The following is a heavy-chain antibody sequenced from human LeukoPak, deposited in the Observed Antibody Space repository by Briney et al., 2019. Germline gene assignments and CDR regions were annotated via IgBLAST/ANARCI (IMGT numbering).Heavy chain of an antibody. D-gene: IGHD3-22*01. CDR2: IKSKTDGGTT. Sequence: GGSLRLSSAASGFTFSNAWMSWVRQAPGKGLEWVGRIKSKTDGGTTDYAAPVKGRFTISRDDSKNTLYLQMNSLKTEDTAVYYCTTRVYYYDSSGYYKYYFDYWGQGTLVTVSS. CDR3: TTRVYYYDSSGYYKYYFDY. CDR1: GFTFSNAW. V-gene: IGHV3-15*01. J-gene: IGHJ4*02.